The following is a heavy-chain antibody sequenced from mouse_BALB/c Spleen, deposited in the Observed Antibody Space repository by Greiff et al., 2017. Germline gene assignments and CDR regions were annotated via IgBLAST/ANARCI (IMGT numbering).Heavy chain of an antibody. V-gene: IGHV1S29*02. CDR2: IYPYNGGT. D-gene: IGHD2-4*01. J-gene: IGHJ3*01. CDR3: ARLDDYDEGWFAY. Sequence: VQLQQSGPELVKPGASVKISCKASGYTFTDYNMHWVKQSHGKSLEWIGYIYPYNGGTGYNQKFKSKATLTVDNSSSTAYMELRSLTSEDSAVYYCARLDDYDEGWFAYWGQGTLVTVSA. CDR1: GYTFTDYN.